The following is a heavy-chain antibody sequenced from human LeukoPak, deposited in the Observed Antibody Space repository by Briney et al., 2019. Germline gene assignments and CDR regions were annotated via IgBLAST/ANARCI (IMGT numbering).Heavy chain of an antibody. D-gene: IGHD5-24*01. CDR1: GGSFSGYY. J-gene: IGHJ3*02. CDR2: IYYSGST. V-gene: IGHV4-59*01. CDR3: ARDGGEMDDAFDI. Sequence: PSETLSLTCAVYGGSFSGYYWSWIRQPPGKGLEWIGYIYYSGSTNYNPSLKSRVTISVDTSKNQLSLKLSSVTAADTAVYYCARDGGEMDDAFDIWGQGTMVTVSS.